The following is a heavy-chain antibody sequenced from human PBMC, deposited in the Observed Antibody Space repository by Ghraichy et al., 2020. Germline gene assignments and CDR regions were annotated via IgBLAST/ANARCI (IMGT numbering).Heavy chain of an antibody. CDR2: IYYSGST. CDR3: ARTLIAVAGTNGHDAFDI. Sequence: SETLSLTCTVSGGSISSSSYYWGWIRQPPGKGLEWIGSIYYSGSTYYNPSLKSRVTISVDTSKNQFSLKLSSVTAADTAVYYCARTLIAVAGTNGHDAFDIWGQGTMVTVSS. CDR1: GGSISSSSYY. V-gene: IGHV4-39*01. J-gene: IGHJ3*02. D-gene: IGHD6-19*01.